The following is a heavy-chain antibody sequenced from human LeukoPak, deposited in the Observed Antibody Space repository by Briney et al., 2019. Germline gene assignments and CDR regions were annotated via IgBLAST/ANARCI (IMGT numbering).Heavy chain of an antibody. J-gene: IGHJ4*02. D-gene: IGHD3-10*01. V-gene: IGHV1-18*01. CDR1: GYTFTSYG. CDR3: ARDRELLWFGELFLWDY. Sequence: GASVKVSCKASGYTFTSYGISWVRQAPGQGLEWMGWISPYNGNTNYAQKLQGRVTMTTDTSTSTAYMELRSLRSDDTAVYYCARDRELLWFGELFLWDYWGQGTLVTVSS. CDR2: ISPYNGNT.